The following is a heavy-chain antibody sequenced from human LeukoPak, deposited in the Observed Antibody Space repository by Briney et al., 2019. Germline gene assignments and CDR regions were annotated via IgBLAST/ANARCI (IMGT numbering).Heavy chain of an antibody. Sequence: GESLKIFRQGSGYSFTSYWIGWVRQLPGKGLEWMGIIYPGDSDTRYSPSFQGQVIISADRPINTAYLQWSSLKASDTAMYYCARTADISTGFGSDYWGQGTLVTVSS. V-gene: IGHV5-51*04. CDR3: ARTADISTGFGSDY. D-gene: IGHD3-9*01. CDR2: IYPGDSDT. J-gene: IGHJ4*02. CDR1: GYSFTSYW.